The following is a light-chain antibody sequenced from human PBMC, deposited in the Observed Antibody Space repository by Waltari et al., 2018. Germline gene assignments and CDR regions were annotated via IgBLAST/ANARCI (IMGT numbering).Light chain of an antibody. V-gene: IGKV1-12*01. CDR2: DAS. CDR1: QDISRW. CDR3: QQGNDFPLT. J-gene: IGKJ4*01. Sequence: DLQMTQSPSSVSASVGHRVTITCRASQDISRWLTWYQQKAGKAPKFLIYDASTLQSGVPSRFSGSGSGTDFTLTISSLQPEDFATYYCQQGNDFPLTFGGGTKVEI.